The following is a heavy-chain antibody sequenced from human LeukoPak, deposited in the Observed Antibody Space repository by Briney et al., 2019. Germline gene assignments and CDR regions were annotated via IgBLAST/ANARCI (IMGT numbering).Heavy chain of an antibody. CDR3: ARDISGGSTVTYFFDY. D-gene: IGHD4-11*01. CDR1: GYTFTSYY. CDR2: INPGIGTT. V-gene: IGHV1-46*01. J-gene: IGHJ4*02. Sequence: GASVKVSCKASGYTFTSYYIHWMRQAPGQGLEWMGIINPGIGTTTYAQKFQGGVTMSRDTSTSTVYMEISSLRYEDTALYYCARDISGGSTVTYFFDYWGQGTLVTVSS.